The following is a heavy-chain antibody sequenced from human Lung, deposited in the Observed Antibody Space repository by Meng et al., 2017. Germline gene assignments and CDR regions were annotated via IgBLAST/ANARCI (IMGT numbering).Heavy chain of an antibody. CDR3: ARGPTTMAHDFDY. J-gene: IGHJ4*02. CDR2: INHSGST. D-gene: IGHD4-11*01. V-gene: IGHV4-34*01. CDR1: VGSFSDYY. Sequence: QVQLQQWGAVLLKPSETLSLTCVGSVGSFSDYYWSWIRQPPGKGLEWIGEINHSGSTNYNPSLESRATISVDTSQNNLSLKLSSVTAADSAVYYCARGPTTMAHDFDYWGQGTLVTVSS.